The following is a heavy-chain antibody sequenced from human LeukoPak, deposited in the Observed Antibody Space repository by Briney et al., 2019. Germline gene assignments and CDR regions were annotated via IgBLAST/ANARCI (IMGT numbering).Heavy chain of an antibody. CDR3: ARVGGGAARPFDY. V-gene: IGHV3-30*03. D-gene: IGHD6-6*01. Sequence: GGSLRLSCAASGFTFSSYGMHWVRQAPGKGLEWVAVISYDGSNKYYADSVKGRFTISRDNSKNTLYLQMNSLRAEDTAVYYCARVGGGAARPFDYWGQGTLVTVSS. CDR2: ISYDGSNK. J-gene: IGHJ4*02. CDR1: GFTFSSYG.